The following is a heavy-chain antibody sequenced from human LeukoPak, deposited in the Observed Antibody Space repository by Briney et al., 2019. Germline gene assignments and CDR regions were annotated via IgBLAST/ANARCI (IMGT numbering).Heavy chain of an antibody. CDR1: GFTFSSYA. CDR3: ARDYGY. D-gene: IGHD3-16*01. J-gene: IGHJ4*02. CDR2: ISYDGSNK. Sequence: GGSLRLSCAASGFTFSSYAMHWVRQAPGKGLEWVAVISYDGSNKYYADSVKGRFTISRDNSKNTLYLQMNSLRAEDTAVYYCARDYGYWGQGTLVTVSS. V-gene: IGHV3-30*14.